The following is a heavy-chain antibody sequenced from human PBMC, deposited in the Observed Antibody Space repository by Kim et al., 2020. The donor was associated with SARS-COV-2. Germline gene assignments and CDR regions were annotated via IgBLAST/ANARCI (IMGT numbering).Heavy chain of an antibody. V-gene: IGHV4-31*03. Sequence: SETLSLTCTVSGGSISSGGYYWSWIRQHPGKGLEWIGYIYYSGSTYYNPSLKSRVTISVDTSKNQFSLKLSSVTAADTAVYYCARDRGSSSWTTIDYWGQGTLVTVSS. D-gene: IGHD6-13*01. CDR3: ARDRGSSSWTTIDY. J-gene: IGHJ4*02. CDR2: IYYSGST. CDR1: GGSISSGGYY.